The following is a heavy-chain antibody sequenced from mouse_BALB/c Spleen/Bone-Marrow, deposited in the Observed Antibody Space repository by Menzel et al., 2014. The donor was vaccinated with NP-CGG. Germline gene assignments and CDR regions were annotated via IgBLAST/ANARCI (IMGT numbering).Heavy chain of an antibody. CDR1: GFTFSSYG. Sequence: DVQLVESGGGLVQPGGSLKLSCAASGFTFSSYGMSWVRQTPDKRLELVATINSNGGRTYYPDSVKGRFTISRDNAKNTLYLQMSSLKSEDTDMYYCARDSLLRSLYAMDYWGQGTSVTVSS. D-gene: IGHD1-2*01. V-gene: IGHV5-6-3*01. J-gene: IGHJ4*01. CDR2: INSNGGRT. CDR3: ARDSLLRSLYAMDY.